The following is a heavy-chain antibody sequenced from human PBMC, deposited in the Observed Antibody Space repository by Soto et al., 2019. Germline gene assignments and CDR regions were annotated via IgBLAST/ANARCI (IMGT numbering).Heavy chain of an antibody. CDR3: ARGVVDIVATTHFDY. J-gene: IGHJ4*02. CDR2: IIPIFGTA. V-gene: IGHV1-69*13. CDR1: GGTLDSYA. Sequence: GASVEVSCKASGGTLDSYASSWVRQAPGQGLEWMGGIIPIFGTANYAQKFQGRVTITADESTSTAYMELSSLRSEDTAVYYCARGVVDIVATTHFDYWGQGTLVTVSS. D-gene: IGHD5-12*01.